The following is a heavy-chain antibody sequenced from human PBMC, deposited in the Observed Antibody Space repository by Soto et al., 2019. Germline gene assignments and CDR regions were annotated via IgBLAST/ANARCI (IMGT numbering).Heavy chain of an antibody. CDR3: ARHGAQLELFSYYQYGMDV. J-gene: IGHJ6*02. V-gene: IGHV4-39*01. CDR2: IYYSGST. CDR1: GGSISSSSYY. D-gene: IGHD1-7*01. Sequence: PSETLSLTCTGSGGSISSSSYYWGWIRQPPGKGLEWIGSIYYSGSTYYNPSLKSRVTISVDTSKNQFSLKLSSVTAADTAVYYCARHGAQLELFSYYQYGMDVWGQGTTVTVSS.